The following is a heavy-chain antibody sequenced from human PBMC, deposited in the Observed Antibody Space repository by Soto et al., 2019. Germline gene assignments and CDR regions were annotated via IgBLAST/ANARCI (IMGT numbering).Heavy chain of an antibody. Sequence: TSETLSLTCTVSGGSISSGGYYWSWIRQHPGKGLEWIGYIYYSGSTYYNPSLKSRVTISVDTSKNQFSLKLSSVTAADTAVYYCERAPDSVEMATTFEYWGQGTLVTVSS. J-gene: IGHJ4*02. V-gene: IGHV4-31*02. D-gene: IGHD2-15*01. CDR1: GGSISSGGYY. CDR2: IYYSGST. CDR3: ERAPDSVEMATTFEY.